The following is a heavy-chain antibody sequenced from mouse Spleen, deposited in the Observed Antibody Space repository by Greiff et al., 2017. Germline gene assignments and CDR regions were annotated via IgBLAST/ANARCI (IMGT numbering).Heavy chain of an antibody. D-gene: IGHD2-1*01. CDR1: GYTFTSYW. V-gene: IGHV1-69*01. CDR2: IDPSDSYT. CDR3: ARDLGNYVYYFDY. Sequence: VQGVESGAELVMPGASVKLSCKASGYTFTSYWMHWVKQRPGQGLEWIGEIDPSDSYTNYNQKFKGKATLTVDKSSSTAYMQLSSLTSEDSAVYYCARDLGNYVYYFDYWGQGTTLTVSS. J-gene: IGHJ2*01.